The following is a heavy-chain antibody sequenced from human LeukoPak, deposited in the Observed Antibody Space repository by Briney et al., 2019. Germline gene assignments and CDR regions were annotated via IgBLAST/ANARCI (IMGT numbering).Heavy chain of an antibody. CDR1: GGSISSGGYY. D-gene: IGHD6-19*01. CDR3: ARGRYSRGWYEFDY. Sequence: SETLSLTCTVSGGSISSGGYYWSWIRQHPGKGLEWIGYIYYSGSTYYNPSLKSRVTISVDTSKNQFSLKLSSVTAADTAVYYCARGRYSRGWYEFDYWGQGTLVTVSS. CDR2: IYYSGST. V-gene: IGHV4-31*03. J-gene: IGHJ4*02.